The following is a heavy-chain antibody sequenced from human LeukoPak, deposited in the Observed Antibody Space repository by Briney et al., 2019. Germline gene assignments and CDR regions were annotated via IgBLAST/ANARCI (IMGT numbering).Heavy chain of an antibody. CDR1: GFTFSHYG. J-gene: IGHJ4*01. Sequence: PGRSLRLSCTTSGFTFSHYGMHWVRQAPGKGLEWVAVIWSDASNQYYADSVKGRFTISRDDSQKTVYLQMNSLGPEDTAVYYCARDAQRGFDYSNSLRYWGHGALVTV. CDR2: IWSDASNQ. CDR3: ARDAQRGFDYSNSLRY. D-gene: IGHD4-11*01. V-gene: IGHV3-33*01.